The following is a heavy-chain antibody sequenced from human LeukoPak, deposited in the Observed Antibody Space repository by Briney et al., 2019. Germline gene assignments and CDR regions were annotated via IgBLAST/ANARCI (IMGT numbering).Heavy chain of an antibody. J-gene: IGHJ6*02. CDR1: GFTFSSFG. V-gene: IGHV3-33*01. D-gene: IGHD5-24*01. CDR2: IWYDGGNK. CDR3: ARVFQGDGDKPYGMDV. Sequence: GSLRLSCAASGFTFSSFGMHWVRQAPGKGLEWVAIIWYDGGNKYYADSVKGRFTISRDNSKNTLYLQMKSLRAEDTAVYYCARVFQGDGDKPYGMDVWGQGTTVTVSS.